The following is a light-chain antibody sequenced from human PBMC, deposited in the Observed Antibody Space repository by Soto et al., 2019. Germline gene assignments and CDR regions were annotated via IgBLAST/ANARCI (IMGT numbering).Light chain of an antibody. Sequence: EIVLTQSPGTLSLSPGDRATLSCRASQSLSSNYLAWYQQKPGQAPRLLIYGASRRATDIPDRFSGSGSGTDFDLTITRLEPADFAVYFCQQYDTFPRTFGQGTKVEIQ. V-gene: IGKV3-20*01. CDR3: QQYDTFPRT. CDR1: QSLSSNY. CDR2: GAS. J-gene: IGKJ1*01.